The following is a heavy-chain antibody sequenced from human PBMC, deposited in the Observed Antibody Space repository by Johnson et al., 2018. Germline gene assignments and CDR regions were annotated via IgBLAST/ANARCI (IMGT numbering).Heavy chain of an antibody. V-gene: IGHV3-15*01. D-gene: IGHD4-23*01. Sequence: VQLVQSGGGLVKPGGSLRLSCAASGFTFSNAWMSWVRQAPGKGLEWVGRIKSKTDGGTTDYAATVKGRFTISRDDSKNTLYLQKNSLKTEDTAVYYCTTDDYGGQLYYYYYGMDVWGQGTTVTVSS. J-gene: IGHJ6*02. CDR3: TTDDYGGQLYYYYYGMDV. CDR1: GFTFSNAW. CDR2: IKSKTDGGTT.